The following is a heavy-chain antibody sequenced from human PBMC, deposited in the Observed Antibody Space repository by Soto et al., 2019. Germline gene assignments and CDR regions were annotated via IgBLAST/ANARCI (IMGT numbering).Heavy chain of an antibody. J-gene: IGHJ5*01. D-gene: IGHD2-21*02. Sequence: SETLSLTCTVYGGTVTDYYWSGVRQPAGKGLEWIGRIRPGGNTNYSPSLMSRVTMSVDTSHNQFSLKLTSVTAADTAVYYCVRGHYCGSDCHFDSWGQGATVTVSS. CDR1: GGTVTDYY. CDR2: IRPGGNT. V-gene: IGHV4-4*07. CDR3: VRGHYCGSDCHFDS.